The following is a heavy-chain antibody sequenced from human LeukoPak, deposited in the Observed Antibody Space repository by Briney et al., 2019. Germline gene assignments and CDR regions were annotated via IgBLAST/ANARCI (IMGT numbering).Heavy chain of an antibody. V-gene: IGHV1-18*01. CDR1: GYTFTSYG. CDR2: ISAYNGNT. D-gene: IGHD4-17*01. Sequence: ASVKVSCKASGYTFTSYGISWVRQAPGQGLEWMGWISAYNGNTNYAQKLQGRVTMTTDTSTSTAYMELRSLRSDGTAVYYCARDSADNDYGDLDAFDIWGQGTMVTVSS. CDR3: ARDSADNDYGDLDAFDI. J-gene: IGHJ3*02.